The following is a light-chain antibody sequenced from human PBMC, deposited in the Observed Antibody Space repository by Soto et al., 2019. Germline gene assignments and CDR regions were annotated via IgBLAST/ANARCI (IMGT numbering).Light chain of an antibody. V-gene: IGKV3-11*01. CDR3: QQRSNWPPVFT. Sequence: EIVLTQSPATLSLSPGERATLSCRASQSVSSYLAWYQQKPGQAPRLLIYDASNRATGIPARFSGSGSGTDFTLTISSLGPEAFAVYYCQQRSNWPPVFTFGPGTKVDIK. J-gene: IGKJ3*01. CDR1: QSVSSY. CDR2: DAS.